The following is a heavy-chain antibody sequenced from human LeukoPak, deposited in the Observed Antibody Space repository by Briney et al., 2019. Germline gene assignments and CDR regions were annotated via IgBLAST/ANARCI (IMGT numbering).Heavy chain of an antibody. Sequence: GGSLRLSCAASGFTFSSHWMTWVRQAPGKGLEWVANIKHDGSEKYYVDSVKGRFTISRDNAKNSLYLHMDSLRAKDSAVYYCARGARQSDYWGQGTLVTVSS. V-gene: IGHV3-7*01. J-gene: IGHJ4*02. D-gene: IGHD6-6*01. CDR3: ARGARQSDY. CDR2: IKHDGSEK. CDR1: GFTFSSHW.